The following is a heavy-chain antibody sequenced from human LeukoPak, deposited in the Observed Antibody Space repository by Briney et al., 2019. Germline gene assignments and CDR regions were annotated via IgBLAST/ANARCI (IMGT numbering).Heavy chain of an antibody. Sequence: GGSLRLSCAASGFTVSRNYMSWVRQAPGKGLEWVSVISSGDTTYYADSVKGRFTISRDSSNNTLYLQMSSLRAEDTAVYFCARGPRLERHGMDVWGQGTTVTVSS. D-gene: IGHD1-1*01. CDR1: GFTVSRNY. J-gene: IGHJ6*02. CDR3: ARGPRLERHGMDV. V-gene: IGHV3-66*01. CDR2: ISSGDTT.